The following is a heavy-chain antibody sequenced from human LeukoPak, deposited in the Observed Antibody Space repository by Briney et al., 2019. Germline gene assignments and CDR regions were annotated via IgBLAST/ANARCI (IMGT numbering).Heavy chain of an antibody. CDR3: ARVGSDRNVFDI. CDR2: ISYDGSNK. D-gene: IGHD1-14*01. V-gene: IGHV3-30*03. CDR1: GFTFSSYG. J-gene: IGHJ3*02. Sequence: GGSLRLSCAASGFTFSSYGMHWVRQAPGKGLEWVAVISYDGSNKYYADSVKDRFAISRDNSKNTLYLQMNSLRVEDTAVYYCARVGSDRNVFDIWGQGTMVTVSS.